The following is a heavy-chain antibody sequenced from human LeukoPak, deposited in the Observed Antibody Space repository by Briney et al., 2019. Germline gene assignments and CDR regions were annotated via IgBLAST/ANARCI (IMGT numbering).Heavy chain of an antibody. J-gene: IGHJ4*02. CDR2: IIPIFGTA. CDR1: GGTFSSYA. V-gene: IGHV1-69*05. D-gene: IGHD3-22*01. CDR3: ARDHPNYYDSSGYSGFFDY. Sequence: ASVKVSCKASGGTFSSYAISWVRQAPGQGLEWMGGIIPIFGTANYAQKFQGRVTITTDESTSTAYMELSSLRSEDTAVYYCARDHPNYYDSSGYSGFFDYWGQGTLVTVSS.